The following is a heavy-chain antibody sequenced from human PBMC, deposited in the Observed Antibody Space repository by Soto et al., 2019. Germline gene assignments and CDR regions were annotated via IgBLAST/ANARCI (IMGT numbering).Heavy chain of an antibody. D-gene: IGHD1-1*01. CDR2: IYSGGST. CDR1: GFIVSNNY. Sequence: EVQLVESGGGLVQPGGSLRLSCAGSGFIVSNNYMSWVRQAPGKGLEWVSVIYSGGSTYYADSVKGRFTISSDNSKNTLYLQMNSLRAEDTAVYYCARADGNINWRLFDFWGQGTLVTVSS. V-gene: IGHV3-66*01. CDR3: ARADGNINWRLFDF. J-gene: IGHJ4*02.